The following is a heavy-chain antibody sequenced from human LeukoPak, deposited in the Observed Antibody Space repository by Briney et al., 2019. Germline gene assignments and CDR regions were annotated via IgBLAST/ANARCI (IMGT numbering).Heavy chain of an antibody. Sequence: GGSLRLSCAASGFTFSSYWMSWVRQDPGKGLEWVANIKEDGSEKYYVDSVKGRFTISRDNAKNSLYLQMNSLRAEDTAVYYCAKALMTTVKTGDYWGQGTLVTVSS. J-gene: IGHJ4*02. CDR2: IKEDGSEK. CDR3: AKALMTTVKTGDY. D-gene: IGHD4-11*01. CDR1: GFTFSSYW. V-gene: IGHV3-7*03.